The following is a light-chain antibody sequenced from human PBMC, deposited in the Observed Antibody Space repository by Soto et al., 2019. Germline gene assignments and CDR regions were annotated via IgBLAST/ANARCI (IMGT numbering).Light chain of an antibody. J-gene: IGLJ1*01. V-gene: IGLV2-14*01. CDR3: FSYTSSGTDV. Sequence: QSVLTQPPSVSGSPGQAITISCPGTRIDVGNYKYVSWYQQHPGKDAKLMIYEVSNRPSGVSNRFSGSKSGNTASLTISGLQAEDETDYYCFSYTSSGTDVFGPGTKV. CDR2: EVS. CDR1: RIDVGNYKY.